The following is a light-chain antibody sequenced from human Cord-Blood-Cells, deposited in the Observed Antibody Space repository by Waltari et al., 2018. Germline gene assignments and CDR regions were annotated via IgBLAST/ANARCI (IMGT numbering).Light chain of an antibody. CDR2: DAS. V-gene: IGKV1-33*01. Sequence: DIQMTQSPSSLSASVGDIVTITCQASQDISNYLNWYQQKPGKAPKLLIYDASNWETGVPSRFSGSGSGTDFTFTISSLQPEDIATYYCQQYDNLPLTFGGGTKVEIK. J-gene: IGKJ4*01. CDR1: QDISNY. CDR3: QQYDNLPLT.